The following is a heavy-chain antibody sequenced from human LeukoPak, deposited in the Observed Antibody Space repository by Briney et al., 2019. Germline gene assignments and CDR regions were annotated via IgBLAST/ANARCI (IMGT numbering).Heavy chain of an antibody. CDR1: GFTFNNYA. Sequence: TGGSLRLSCTASGFTFNNYAMTWVRQAPGKGLEWVSAITGSGAYTNYADSVKGRFTISRDNSKNTLYLQMNSLRAEDTAVYYCAKVEGATIFDYWGQGTLVTVSS. D-gene: IGHD1-26*01. J-gene: IGHJ4*02. V-gene: IGHV3-23*01. CDR2: ITGSGAYT. CDR3: AKVEGATIFDY.